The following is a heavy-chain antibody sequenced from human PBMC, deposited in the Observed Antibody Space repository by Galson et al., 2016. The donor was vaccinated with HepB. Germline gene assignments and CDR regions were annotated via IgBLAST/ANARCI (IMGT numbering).Heavy chain of an antibody. CDR3: AKITMVQGGFYYYGMDV. CDR2: ISGSGGST. Sequence: SLRLSCAASGFSFSSFPMNWVRQAPGKGLEWVSTISGSGGSTYYADSVKGRFTISRDNSKNTLYLQMNSLRAEDTAIYYCAKITMVQGGFYYYGMDVWGQGTTVTVSS. V-gene: IGHV3-23*01. D-gene: IGHD3-10*01. CDR1: GFSFSSFP. J-gene: IGHJ6*02.